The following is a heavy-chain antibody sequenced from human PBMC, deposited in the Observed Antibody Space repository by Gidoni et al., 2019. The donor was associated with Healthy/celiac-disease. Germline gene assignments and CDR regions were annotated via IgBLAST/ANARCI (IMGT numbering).Heavy chain of an antibody. V-gene: IGHV1-2*02. CDR2: SNPNSGGT. J-gene: IGHJ3*02. D-gene: IGHD6-13*01. CDR3: ARDRRYSSSRCAFDI. CDR1: GIPFTGFY. Sequence: QLQLVQSGAAVKRPGASVTFSSKASGIPFTGFYMHWARQAPGQGLEWMGWSNPNSGGTNYAQKLQGRVTWTSDTSISTAYMELSRLRSDDTAVYYCARDRRYSSSRCAFDIWGQGTMVTVSS.